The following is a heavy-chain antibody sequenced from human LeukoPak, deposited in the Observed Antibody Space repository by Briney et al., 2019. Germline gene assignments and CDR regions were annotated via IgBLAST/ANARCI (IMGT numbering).Heavy chain of an antibody. CDR1: GGSISSYY. Sequence: CETLCLTCTVSGGSISSYYWSWIRQPPGKGLEWIGYIYYSGSNNYNPSLKSRVTISVDTSKNQFSLKLSSVTAADTAVYYCARGIAPDIWGQGTMVTVSS. D-gene: IGHD6-13*01. CDR2: IYYSGSN. J-gene: IGHJ3*02. CDR3: ARGIAPDI. V-gene: IGHV4-59*08.